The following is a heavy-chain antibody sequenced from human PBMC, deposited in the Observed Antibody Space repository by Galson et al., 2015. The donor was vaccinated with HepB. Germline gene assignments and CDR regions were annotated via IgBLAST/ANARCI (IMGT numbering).Heavy chain of an antibody. CDR2: VSGRGSTT. J-gene: IGHJ6*02. Sequence: SLRLSCAASGFTFSSYDMSWVRQAPGKGLEWVSYVSGRGSTTYFADSVKGRFTISRDNSKNTLYLQMNSLRAEDTAVYYCAKGGAVVVLAAMESYYCCGMDVWGQGTTVTVSS. V-gene: IGHV3-23*01. CDR1: GFTFSSYD. CDR3: AKGGAVVVLAAMESYYCCGMDV. D-gene: IGHD2-2*01.